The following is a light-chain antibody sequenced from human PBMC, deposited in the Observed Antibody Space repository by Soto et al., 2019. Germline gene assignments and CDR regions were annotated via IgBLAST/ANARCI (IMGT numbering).Light chain of an antibody. CDR3: QQSYSTPRT. CDR1: QSISSY. CDR2: AAS. V-gene: IGKV1-39*01. J-gene: IGKJ1*01. Sequence: DLPMTQSPSSLSASVGDRVTITCRASQSISSYLNWHQQKPGKAPKLLIYAASSLQSGVPSRFSGSGSGTDFTLTISSLQPEDFATYYCQQSYSTPRTFGQGTKVEIK.